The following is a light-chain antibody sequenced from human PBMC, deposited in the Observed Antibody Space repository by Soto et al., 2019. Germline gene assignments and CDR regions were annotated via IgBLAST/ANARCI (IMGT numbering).Light chain of an antibody. Sequence: QSVLTQPPSVSGAPGQRVTISCTGSSSNIGAGYDVHWYQQLPGTAPKLLIYGNSNRPSGVPDRFSGSKSGTSAFLAITGLQAEDEADYYCQSYDSSLSGYVFGTGTKATVL. V-gene: IGLV1-40*01. CDR2: GNS. CDR1: SSNIGAGYD. J-gene: IGLJ1*01. CDR3: QSYDSSLSGYV.